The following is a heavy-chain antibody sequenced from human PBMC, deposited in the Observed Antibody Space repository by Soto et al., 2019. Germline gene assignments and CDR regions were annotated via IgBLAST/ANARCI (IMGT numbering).Heavy chain of an antibody. V-gene: IGHV2-26*01. CDR3: ALIKDCSRTDCFLASFDP. CDR1: GLSRNNGRLG. CDR2: IFSNDDK. Sequence: QVTLKESGPVLVNPTETLTLTCTVSGLSRNNGRLGVSWIRQPPGKALEWLARIFSNDDKSYSTSLKSRLTISKDTSRSQVVLTMTNMDPVDAATYSGALIKDCSRTDCFLASFDPWGQGTLVTVSS. J-gene: IGHJ5*02. D-gene: IGHD2-2*01.